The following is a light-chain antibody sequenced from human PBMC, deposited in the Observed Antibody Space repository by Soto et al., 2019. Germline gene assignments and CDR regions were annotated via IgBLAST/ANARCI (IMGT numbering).Light chain of an antibody. CDR1: QSISSS. CDR3: QQSYSTPRT. V-gene: IGKV1-39*01. CDR2: AAS. J-gene: IGKJ1*01. Sequence: DIQMTQSPSSLSASVRDRVTITCRASQSISSSLNWYQQKPGKASKLLIYAASSLQSGVPSRFSGSGSGTDFTLTISSLQPEDFATYYCQQSYSTPRTFGQGTKVEIK.